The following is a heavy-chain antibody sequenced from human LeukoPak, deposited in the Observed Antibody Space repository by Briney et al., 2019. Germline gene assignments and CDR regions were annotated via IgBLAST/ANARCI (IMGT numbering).Heavy chain of an antibody. CDR1: GFTFSSYG. CDR3: ARDGRSLALPATLVDY. CDR2: IWYDGSKK. Sequence: PGGSLRLSCAASGFTFSSYGMHWVRQAPGKGLEWVGIIWYDGSKKYYAESVRGRFTISRDYSKNMVYLQMSSLRADDTAVYYCARDGRSLALPATLVDYWGQGTLVTVSS. V-gene: IGHV3-33*01. J-gene: IGHJ4*02.